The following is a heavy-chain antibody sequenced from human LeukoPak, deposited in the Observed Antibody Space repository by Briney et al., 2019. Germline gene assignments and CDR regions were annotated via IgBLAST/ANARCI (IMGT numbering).Heavy chain of an antibody. CDR3: ARDAWKPVGYMDV. D-gene: IGHD1-1*01. V-gene: IGHV4-61*02. CDR1: GGSISSGPHY. J-gene: IGHJ6*03. Sequence: PSETLSLTCTVSGGSISSGPHYWNWIRQPAGKGLEWIGRIYTSGSTNYNPSLKSRVTMSVDTSKNQFSLKLSSVTAADTAVYYCARDAWKPVGYMDVWGKGTTVTISS. CDR2: IYTSGST.